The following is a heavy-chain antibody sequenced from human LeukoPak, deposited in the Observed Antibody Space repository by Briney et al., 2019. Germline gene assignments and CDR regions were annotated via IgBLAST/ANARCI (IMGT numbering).Heavy chain of an antibody. CDR1: GFTFSSHA. J-gene: IGHJ4*02. Sequence: GGSLRLSCAASGFTFSSHAMSWVRQAPGKGLEWVSTITGSGGTTKYADSVKGRFTISRDNSKNTLDLQMNSLRAEDTAISYCAKDLSPESNRLSPFDYWGQGTLVTVSS. CDR3: AKDLSPESNRLSPFDY. CDR2: ITGSGGTT. V-gene: IGHV3-23*01. D-gene: IGHD3-16*02.